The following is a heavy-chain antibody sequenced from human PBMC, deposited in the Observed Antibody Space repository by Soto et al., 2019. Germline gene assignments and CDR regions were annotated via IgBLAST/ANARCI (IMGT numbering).Heavy chain of an antibody. D-gene: IGHD2-15*01. J-gene: IGHJ5*02. V-gene: IGHV4-34*01. CDR3: ARHFREGGSPIGWFDP. CDR2: INHSGGT. CDR1: GGSFSDYH. Sequence: SETLSLTCAVSGGSFSDYHWSWIRQPPGKGLEWIGEINHSGGTNYNPSLKSRVTISVDTSKNQFSLKLSSVTAADTAVYYCARHFREGGSPIGWFDPWGQGTLVTVSS.